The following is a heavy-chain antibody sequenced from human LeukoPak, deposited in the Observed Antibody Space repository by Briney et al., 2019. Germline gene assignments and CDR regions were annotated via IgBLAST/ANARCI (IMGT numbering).Heavy chain of an antibody. CDR2: INHGGST. Sequence: SETLSLTCAVYGGSFSGYHWSWIRQPPGKGLEWIGEINHGGSTSYNPSLKTRVIISVDTSKNQFSLKLSSVTAADTAVYYCARDLAVAESNFDYWGQGTLVTVSS. CDR3: ARDLAVAESNFDY. CDR1: GGSFSGYH. V-gene: IGHV4-34*01. J-gene: IGHJ4*02. D-gene: IGHD6-19*01.